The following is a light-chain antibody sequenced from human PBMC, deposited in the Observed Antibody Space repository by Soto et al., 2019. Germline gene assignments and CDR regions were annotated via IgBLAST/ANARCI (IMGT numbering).Light chain of an antibody. J-gene: IGLJ2*01. CDR3: AAWDDSLSGVL. V-gene: IGLV1-47*01. Sequence: QSVLTQPPSASGTPGQRVTISCSGGTSNIATNYVYWYQHLPGTAPRLLVYRNSQRPSGVPDRFSGSKSGTSASLAISGLLSEYEGDYYCAAWDDSLSGVLFCGGTKLTVL. CDR2: RNS. CDR1: TSNIATNY.